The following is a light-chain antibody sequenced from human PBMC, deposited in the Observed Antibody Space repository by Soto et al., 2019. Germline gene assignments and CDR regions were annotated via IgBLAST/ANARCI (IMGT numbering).Light chain of an antibody. CDR3: QPYNNWPLT. J-gene: IGKJ4*01. CDR1: QSVSSY. CDR2: DTS. Sequence: EIVLTQSPATLSLSPGERATLSCRASQSVSSYLAWYQHKPGQTPRILIYDTSTRATGVPTRFSGSRSGAEFTLTINSLQSEDFAVYYCQPYNNWPLTFGGGTKVDIK. V-gene: IGKV3-15*01.